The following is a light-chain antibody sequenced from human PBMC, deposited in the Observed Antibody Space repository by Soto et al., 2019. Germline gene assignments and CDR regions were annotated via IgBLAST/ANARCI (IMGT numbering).Light chain of an antibody. CDR3: GTWDTGLVWV. V-gene: IGLV1-51*01. CDR1: SSSIGTHY. Sequence: QSVLTQPPSVSAAPGQRVSISCSGSSSSIGTHYVAWYQQVPGTPPKLLIYDNNKRPSGTPDRFSGSKSGTSATLGITGLQTGDEADYYCGTWDTGLVWVFGGGTKLPVL. J-gene: IGLJ3*02. CDR2: DNN.